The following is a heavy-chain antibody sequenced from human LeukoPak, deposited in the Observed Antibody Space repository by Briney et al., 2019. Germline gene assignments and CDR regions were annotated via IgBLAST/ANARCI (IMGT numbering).Heavy chain of an antibody. Sequence: GRSLRLSCAAAGFTFSSYGMHWVRQAPGKGLEWVAVISYDGSDKYYGDSVKGRFTISGDNSKNTLYLQMNSLRAEDTAVYYCARGYSYLDYWGPGTLVTVSS. CDR1: GFTFSSYG. V-gene: IGHV3-30*03. CDR3: ARGYSYLDY. D-gene: IGHD5-18*01. J-gene: IGHJ4*02. CDR2: ISYDGSDK.